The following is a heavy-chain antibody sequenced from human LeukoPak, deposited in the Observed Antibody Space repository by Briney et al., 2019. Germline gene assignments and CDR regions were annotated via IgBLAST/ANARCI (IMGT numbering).Heavy chain of an antibody. CDR2: IKQEGSAR. CDR3: ARQWLAALDY. J-gene: IGHJ4*02. V-gene: IGHV3-7*03. Sequence: PGGSLRLSCAASGFTFSSYSMNWVRQAPGKGLEWVANIKQEGSARYYVDSVTGRFTISRDNSKNSLYLQMNSLRTEDTALYYCARQWLAALDYWGQGTLVTVSS. D-gene: IGHD6-19*01. CDR1: GFTFSSYS.